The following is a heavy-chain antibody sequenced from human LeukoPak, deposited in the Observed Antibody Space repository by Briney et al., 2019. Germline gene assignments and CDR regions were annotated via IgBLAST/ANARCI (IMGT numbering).Heavy chain of an antibody. Sequence: PSETLSLTCTVSGDSISSYYWSWIRQPAGKGLEWIGRIYTSGSTNYNPSLKSRVTMSVDTSKNQFSLKLSSVTAADTAVYYCARVISVSGYYYLDYWGQGTLVTVS. CDR3: ARVISVSGYYYLDY. CDR1: GDSISSYY. J-gene: IGHJ4*02. D-gene: IGHD3-22*01. V-gene: IGHV4-4*07. CDR2: IYTSGST.